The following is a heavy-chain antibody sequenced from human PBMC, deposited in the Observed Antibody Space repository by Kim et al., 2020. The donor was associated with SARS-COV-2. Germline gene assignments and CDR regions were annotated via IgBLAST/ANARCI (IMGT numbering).Heavy chain of an antibody. CDR3: ARDHRSCSTIICYGEAIDY. D-gene: IGHD2-2*01. V-gene: IGHV1-3*01. Sequence: ASVKVSCKASGYTFTNYAIHWMRQAPGQRLEWMGWINSVSGNTKYSQKFQGRVTITRDTSATTAYMELSHLSSEDTAVYYCARDHRSCSTIICYGEAIDYWGQGTLVTVSS. J-gene: IGHJ4*02. CDR1: GYTFTNYA. CDR2: INSVSGNT.